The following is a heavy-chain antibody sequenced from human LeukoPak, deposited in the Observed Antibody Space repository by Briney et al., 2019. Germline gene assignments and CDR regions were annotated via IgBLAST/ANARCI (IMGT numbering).Heavy chain of an antibody. D-gene: IGHD3-22*01. CDR1: GFTFSSYW. J-gene: IGHJ4*02. CDR2: ISGSGGST. Sequence: PGGSLRLSCAASGFTFSSYWMSWVRQAPGKGLEWVSTISGSGGSTYYADSVKGRFTISRDNAKNSLYLQMNSLRAEDTAVYYCAKAPLITMIVVVITYFDYWGQGTLVTVSS. CDR3: AKAPLITMIVVVITYFDY. V-gene: IGHV3-23*01.